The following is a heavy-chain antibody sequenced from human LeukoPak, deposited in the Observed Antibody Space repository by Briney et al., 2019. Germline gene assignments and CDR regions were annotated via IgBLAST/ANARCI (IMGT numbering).Heavy chain of an antibody. CDR3: ASPGGGPTDY. D-gene: IGHD3-16*01. CDR2: IYYSGST. Sequence: PSETLSLTCTVPGGSISSYYWSWIRQPAGKGLEWIGSIYYSGSTYYNPSLKSRVTISVDTSKNQFSLKLSSVTAADTAVYYRASPGGGPTDYWGQGTLVTVSS. V-gene: IGHV4-59*05. J-gene: IGHJ4*02. CDR1: GGSISSYY.